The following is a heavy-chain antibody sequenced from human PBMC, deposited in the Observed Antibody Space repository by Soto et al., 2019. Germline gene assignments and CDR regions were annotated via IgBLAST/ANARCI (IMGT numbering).Heavy chain of an antibody. Sequence: QVELVQSGPEVKKPGASVKVSCKASGYSFTNYAIGWVRQAPGQGLEWVGWISPFHGDTNYAQNFQGRITVTTDSSTSTAYMDLGRLRSDDTAVYYCARSDHVARYFDYWGQGTRITVSS. CDR3: ARSDHVARYFDY. D-gene: IGHD3-16*01. CDR1: GYSFTNYA. J-gene: IGHJ4*02. CDR2: ISPFHGDT. V-gene: IGHV1-18*01.